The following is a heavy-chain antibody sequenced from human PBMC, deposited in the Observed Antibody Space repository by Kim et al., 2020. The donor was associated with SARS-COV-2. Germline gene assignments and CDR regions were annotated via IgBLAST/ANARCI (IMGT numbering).Heavy chain of an antibody. D-gene: IGHD4-17*01. CDR2: IYHSGST. Sequence: SETLSLTCAVSGGSISSSNWWSWVRQPPGRGLEWIGEIYHSGSTNYNPSLKSRVTISVDKSKNQFSLKLSSVTAADTAVYYCARRDYGDYGIYYYGMDVWGQGTTVTVSS. V-gene: IGHV4-4*02. CDR1: GGSISSSNW. J-gene: IGHJ6*02. CDR3: ARRDYGDYGIYYYGMDV.